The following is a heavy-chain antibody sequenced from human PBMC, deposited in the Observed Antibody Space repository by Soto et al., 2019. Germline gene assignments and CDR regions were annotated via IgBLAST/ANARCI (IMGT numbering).Heavy chain of an antibody. V-gene: IGHV5-51*01. CDR1: GYTFTIYW. Sequence: PGESLKISCQVSGYTFTIYWIGWVRQMPGKGLEWMGIIYPSDSDTRYSPSFQGQVTISADQSINTAYLQWSSLKASDTAMYYCARHRRQETVYYYGMDVWGQGTTVTVSS. CDR3: ARHRRQETVYYYGMDV. J-gene: IGHJ6*02. CDR2: IYPSDSDT. D-gene: IGHD4-17*01.